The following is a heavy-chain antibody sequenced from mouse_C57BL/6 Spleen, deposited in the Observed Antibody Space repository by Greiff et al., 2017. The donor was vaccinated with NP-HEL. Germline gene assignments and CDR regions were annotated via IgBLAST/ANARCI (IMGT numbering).Heavy chain of an antibody. Sequence: VQLKESGPGLVKPSQSLSLTCSVTGYSITSGYYWNWIRQFPGNKLEWMGYISYDGSNNYNPSLKNRISITRDTSKNQFFLKLNSVTTEDTATYYCAINYYGSSYYAMDYWGQGTSVTVSS. J-gene: IGHJ4*01. CDR2: ISYDGSN. CDR3: AINYYGSSYYAMDY. D-gene: IGHD1-1*01. CDR1: GYSITSGYY. V-gene: IGHV3-6*01.